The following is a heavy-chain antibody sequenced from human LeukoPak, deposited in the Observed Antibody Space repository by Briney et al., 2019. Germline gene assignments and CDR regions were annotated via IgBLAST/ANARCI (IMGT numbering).Heavy chain of an antibody. CDR2: IYYSGST. CDR3: AGTEIVATSPFDY. V-gene: IGHV4-30-4*08. D-gene: IGHD5-12*01. J-gene: IGHJ4*02. Sequence: SSETLSLTCTVSGGSISSGDYYWSWIRQPPGKGLEWIGYIYYSGSTYYNPSLKSRVTISVDTSKNQFSLKLSSVTAADTAVYYCAGTEIVATSPFDYWGQGTLVTVSS. CDR1: GGSISSGDYY.